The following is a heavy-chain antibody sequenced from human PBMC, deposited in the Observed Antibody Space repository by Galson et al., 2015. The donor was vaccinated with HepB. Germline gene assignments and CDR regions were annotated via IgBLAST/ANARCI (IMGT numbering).Heavy chain of an antibody. CDR2: INHSGST. CDR3: ARGYRLSGHQYDFWSGSFTAKRYYGMDV. J-gene: IGHJ6*02. Sequence: TLSLTCAVYGGSFSGYYWSWIRQPPGKGLEWIGEINHSGSTNYNPSLKSRVTISVDTSKNQFSLKLSSVTAADTAVYYCARGYRLSGHQYDFWSGSFTAKRYYGMDVWGQGTTVTVSS. CDR1: GGSFSGYY. D-gene: IGHD3-3*01. V-gene: IGHV4-34*01.